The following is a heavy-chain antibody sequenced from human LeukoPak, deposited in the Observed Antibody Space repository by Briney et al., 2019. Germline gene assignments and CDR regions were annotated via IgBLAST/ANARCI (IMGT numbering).Heavy chain of an antibody. CDR2: ISSSSNYI. CDR3: ARDMSEMATIRYYYYSMDV. D-gene: IGHD5-24*01. J-gene: IGHJ6*02. Sequence: GGSLRLSCAASGFTFSSHSMNWVGQAPGKGLEWVSSISSSSNYIYYADSVKGRFTISRDNAKNSLYLQMNSLRAEDTAVYYCARDMSEMATIRYYYYSMDVWGQGTTVTVSS. CDR1: GFTFSSHS. V-gene: IGHV3-21*01.